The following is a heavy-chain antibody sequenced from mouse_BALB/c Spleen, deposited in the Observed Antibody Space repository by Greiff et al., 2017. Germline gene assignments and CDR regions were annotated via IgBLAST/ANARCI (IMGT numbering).Heavy chain of an antibody. D-gene: IGHD1-1*01. J-gene: IGHJ4*01. CDR3: NAWRRIITTAPAYAMDY. Sequence: EVQLQQSGAELVRPGASVKLSCTASGFNIKDYYMHWVKQRPEQGLEWIGWIDPEHGDTEYAPKFQGKATMTADTSSNTAYLQLSSLTSEDTAVYYCNAWRRIITTAPAYAMDYWGQGTSVTVSS. CDR2: IDPEHGDT. CDR1: GFNIKDYY. V-gene: IGHV14-4*02.